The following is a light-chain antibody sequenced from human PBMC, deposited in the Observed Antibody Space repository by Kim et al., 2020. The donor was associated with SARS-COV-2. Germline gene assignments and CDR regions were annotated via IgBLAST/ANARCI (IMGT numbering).Light chain of an antibody. V-gene: IGKV3-15*01. J-gene: IGKJ2*01. CDR1: QSVSTY. CDR3: HQYNYWPPDT. Sequence: EIVMTQSPATLSVSPGETATLSCRASQSVSTYLAWYQQRAGQSPRLLIYGASSRAAGVPARFGGSGSGTEFTLTISSLQSEDFAVYYCHQYNYWPPDTFGQGTKLEI. CDR2: GAS.